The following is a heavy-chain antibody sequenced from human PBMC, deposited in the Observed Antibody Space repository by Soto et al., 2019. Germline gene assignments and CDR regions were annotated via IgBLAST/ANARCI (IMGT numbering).Heavy chain of an antibody. J-gene: IGHJ6*03. V-gene: IGHV1-46*03. CDR3: GSRGANYYYRDV. CDR1: GYTFTSYY. CDR2: INPSGGST. D-gene: IGHD3-10*01. Sequence: ASVKVSCKASGYTFTSYYMHWVRQAPGQGLEWMGIINPSGGSTSYAQKFQGRVTMTRDTSTSTVYMELSSLRSEDTAAYYCGSRGANYYYRDVWGKGPTATVSS.